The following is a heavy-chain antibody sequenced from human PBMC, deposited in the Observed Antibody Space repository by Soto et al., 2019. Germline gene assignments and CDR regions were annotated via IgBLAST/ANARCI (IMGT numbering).Heavy chain of an antibody. CDR3: ARDAGGRGNGAFDI. Sequence: SETLSLTCTVSGGSISSYYWSWMRQPPGKGLEWIGYIYYSGSTNSNLPLKSRVTISEDTSKNQLSLKLSSVTAADTAVYYCARDAGGRGNGAFDIWGQGTMVTVSS. J-gene: IGHJ3*02. V-gene: IGHV4-59*01. D-gene: IGHD3-16*01. CDR1: GGSISSYY. CDR2: IYYSGST.